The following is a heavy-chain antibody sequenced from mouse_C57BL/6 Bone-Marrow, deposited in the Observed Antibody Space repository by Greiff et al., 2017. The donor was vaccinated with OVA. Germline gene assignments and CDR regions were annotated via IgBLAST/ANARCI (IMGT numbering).Heavy chain of an antibody. CDR2: ISNLAYSL. D-gene: IGHD2-1*01. CDR3: ARRGWIYYGNYDWYFDV. CDR1: GFTFSDYG. V-gene: IGHV5-15*01. J-gene: IGHJ1*03. Sequence: EGKLVESGGGLVQPGGSLKLSCAASGFTFSDYGMAWGRQAPRKGPEWVAFISNLAYSLYYADTVTGRFTIARENAKNTLYLEMSSLRSEDTAMYYCARRGWIYYGNYDWYFDVWGTGTTVTVSS.